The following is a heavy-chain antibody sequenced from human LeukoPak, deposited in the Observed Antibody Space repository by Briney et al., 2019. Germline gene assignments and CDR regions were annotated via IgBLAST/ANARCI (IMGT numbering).Heavy chain of an antibody. J-gene: IGHJ4*02. D-gene: IGHD3-9*01. Sequence: GGSLRLSCAASGFTFSSYWMSWVRQAPGKGLEWVANIKQDGSEKYYVDSVKGRFTISRDNAKNSLYLQMNSLRAEDTAVYYCARGLRHYDILTGYYFASTGVSEFDYWGQGTLVTVSS. CDR2: IKQDGSEK. V-gene: IGHV3-7*01. CDR3: ARGLRHYDILTGYYFASTGVSEFDY. CDR1: GFTFSSYW.